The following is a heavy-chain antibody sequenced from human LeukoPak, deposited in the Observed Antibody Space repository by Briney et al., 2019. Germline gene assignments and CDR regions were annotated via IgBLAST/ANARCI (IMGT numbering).Heavy chain of an antibody. J-gene: IGHJ4*02. Sequence: GGSLRLSCAASGFAFSRDAMHWVRQAPGKGLEYVSAISNSGESTYYADSVKGRFTISRDNAKNTLYLQMNSLRAEDTAMYYCVRQYSYDSSGYYPWDYWGQGTLVTVSS. CDR2: ISNSGEST. CDR3: VRQYSYDSSGYYPWDY. CDR1: GFAFSRDA. D-gene: IGHD3-22*01. V-gene: IGHV3-64*02.